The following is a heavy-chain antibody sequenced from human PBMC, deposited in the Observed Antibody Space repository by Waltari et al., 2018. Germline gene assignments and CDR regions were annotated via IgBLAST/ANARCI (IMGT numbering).Heavy chain of an antibody. V-gene: IGHV4-39*01. J-gene: IGHJ4*02. CDR3: ARPVAGTLGRGASADY. D-gene: IGHD6-19*01. CDR1: GGSVSSSSYY. Sequence: QLQLQESGPGLVKPSETLSLTCTVSGGSVSSSSYYWGWIRQPPGKGLEWIGSIYYSGGPYYNPALKSRVTISVDTSKNQFALKLSSVTAADTAVYYCARPVAGTLGRGASADYWGQGTLVTVSS. CDR2: IYYSGGP.